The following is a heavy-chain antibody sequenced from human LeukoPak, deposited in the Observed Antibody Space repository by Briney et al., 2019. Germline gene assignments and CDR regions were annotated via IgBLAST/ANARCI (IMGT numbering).Heavy chain of an antibody. Sequence: GGSLRLSCAASGFTLSDYYMGWIRQAPGKGLEWVSYSSSSGSTIYYADSVKGRFAISRDNAKNSLYLLMNSLRAEDTAVYYCARRRDFIDYWGQGTLVAVSS. D-gene: IGHD3/OR15-3a*01. CDR2: SSSSGSTI. CDR3: ARRRDFIDY. J-gene: IGHJ4*02. V-gene: IGHV3-11*01. CDR1: GFTLSDYY.